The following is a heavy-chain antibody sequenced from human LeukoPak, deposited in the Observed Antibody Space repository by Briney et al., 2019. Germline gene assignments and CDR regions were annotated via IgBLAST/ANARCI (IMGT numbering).Heavy chain of an antibody. J-gene: IGHJ4*02. CDR3: AKIGDSGWFPDY. V-gene: IGHV1-2*02. CDR1: GYTFTGYY. D-gene: IGHD6-19*01. Sequence: GASVKVSCKASGYTFTGYYMHWVRQAPGQGLEWMRWINPNSGGTNFAQKFQGRVTMTRDTSISTAYMEVSSLRSDDTAIYYCAKIGDSGWFPDYWGQGTLVTVSS. CDR2: INPNSGGT.